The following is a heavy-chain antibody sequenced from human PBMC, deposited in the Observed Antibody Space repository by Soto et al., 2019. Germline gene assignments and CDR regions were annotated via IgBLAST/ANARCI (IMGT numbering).Heavy chain of an antibody. V-gene: IGHV3-23*01. Sequence: SCAASGFTFSSYAMSWVRQAPGKGLEWVSAISGSGGSTYYADSVKGRFTISRDNSKNTLYLQMNSLRAEDTAVYYGAKDHQRGATTTAPPRDFAYRGQGTLVTVSS. CDR3: AKDHQRGATTTAPPRDFAY. D-gene: IGHD1-26*01. J-gene: IGHJ4*02. CDR2: ISGSGGST. CDR1: GFTFSSYA.